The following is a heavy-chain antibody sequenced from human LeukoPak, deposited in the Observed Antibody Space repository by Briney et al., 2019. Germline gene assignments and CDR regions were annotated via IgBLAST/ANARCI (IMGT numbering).Heavy chain of an antibody. J-gene: IGHJ6*02. Sequence: ASVKVSCKASGYTFTGYYMHWVRQAPGQGLEWMGWINPNSGGTNYAQKFQGRVTMTRDTSISTAYMEPSRLRSDDTAVYYCARGSRSTSLDGMDVWGQGTTVTVSS. CDR2: INPNSGGT. V-gene: IGHV1-2*02. CDR3: ARGSRSTSLDGMDV. D-gene: IGHD5/OR15-5a*01. CDR1: GYTFTGYY.